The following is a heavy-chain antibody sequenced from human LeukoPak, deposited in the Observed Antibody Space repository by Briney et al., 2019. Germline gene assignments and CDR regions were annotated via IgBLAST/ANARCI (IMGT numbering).Heavy chain of an antibody. J-gene: IGHJ3*02. CDR3: ARYWYYYDSSGYGAFDI. D-gene: IGHD3-22*01. CDR1: GYTFTSYY. Sequence: ASVKVSCKASGYTFTSYYMHWVRQAPGQGLEWMGIINPSGGSTSYAQKFQGRVTMTRDTSTSTVYMELSSLRSEDTAVYHCARYWYYYDSSGYGAFDIWGQGTMVTVFS. V-gene: IGHV1-46*01. CDR2: INPSGGST.